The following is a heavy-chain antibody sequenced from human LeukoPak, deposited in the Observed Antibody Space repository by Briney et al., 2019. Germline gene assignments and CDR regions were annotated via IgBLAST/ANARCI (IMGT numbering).Heavy chain of an antibody. CDR1: GYTFTGYY. V-gene: IGHV1-2*02. Sequence: GASVKVSCKASGYTFTGYYMHWVRQAPGQGLEWMGWINPNSGGTNYAQKFQGGVTMTRDTSISTAYMELSRLRSDDTAVYYCARVVGEGDIVVVPAAIRFDYWGQGTLVTVSS. J-gene: IGHJ4*02. CDR3: ARVVGEGDIVVVPAAIRFDY. D-gene: IGHD2-2*01. CDR2: INPNSGGT.